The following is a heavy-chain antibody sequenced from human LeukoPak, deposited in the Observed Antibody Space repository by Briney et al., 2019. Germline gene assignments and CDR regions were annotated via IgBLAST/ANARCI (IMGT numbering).Heavy chain of an antibody. V-gene: IGHV4-34*01. D-gene: IGHD2-2*01. CDR1: GGSLSGHY. Sequence: SETLSLTCAVYGGSLSGHYWSWIRQPPGKGLEWISEINHSGNTHNNPSLKRRVTISVDTAKNQFSLKLNSVTAADTAVYYCARRLYQLLFYNWFDPWGQGTLVTVSS. CDR2: INHSGNT. CDR3: ARRLYQLLFYNWFDP. J-gene: IGHJ5*02.